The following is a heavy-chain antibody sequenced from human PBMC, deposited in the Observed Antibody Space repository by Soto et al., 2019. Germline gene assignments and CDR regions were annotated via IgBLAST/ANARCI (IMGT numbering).Heavy chain of an antibody. CDR2: ISAYNGNT. CDR3: ARGGVLRFLEWLGGAFDI. V-gene: IGHV1-18*01. Sequence: ASVKVSCTASGYTFTSYGISWVRQAPGQGLEWMGWISAYNGNTNYAQKLQGRVTMTTDTSTSTAYMELRSLRSDDTAVYYCARGGVLRFLEWLGGAFDIWGQGTMVTVSS. D-gene: IGHD3-3*01. J-gene: IGHJ3*02. CDR1: GYTFTSYG.